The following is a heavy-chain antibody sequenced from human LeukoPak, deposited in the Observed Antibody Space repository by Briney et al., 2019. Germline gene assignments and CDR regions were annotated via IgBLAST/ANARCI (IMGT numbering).Heavy chain of an antibody. D-gene: IGHD1-26*01. CDR2: IIPIFGTA. CDR1: GGTFSSYA. J-gene: IGHJ4*02. V-gene: IGHV1-69*01. Sequence: ASVKVSCKASGGTFSSYAISWVRQAPGQGLEWMGGIIPIFGTANYAQKFQGRVTITADESTSTAYMELSSLRSEDTAVYYCARVGVSGSWGAFDYWGQGTLVTISS. CDR3: ARVGVSGSWGAFDY.